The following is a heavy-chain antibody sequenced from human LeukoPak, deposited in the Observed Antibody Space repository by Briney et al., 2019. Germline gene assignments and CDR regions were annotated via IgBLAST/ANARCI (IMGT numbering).Heavy chain of an antibody. CDR3: ARGNSGSYFSSRYYYYMDV. J-gene: IGHJ6*03. CDR1: RFTFSRYW. D-gene: IGHD1-26*01. V-gene: IGHV3-7*01. CDR2: IKEDGSEK. Sequence: GGSLRLSCAASRFTFSRYWMSWVRQAPGKGLEWVANIKEDGSEKNYGDSVKGRFTISRDNAKNSLYLQMNSLRAEDTAVYYCARGNSGSYFSSRYYYYMDVWGKGTTVTVSS.